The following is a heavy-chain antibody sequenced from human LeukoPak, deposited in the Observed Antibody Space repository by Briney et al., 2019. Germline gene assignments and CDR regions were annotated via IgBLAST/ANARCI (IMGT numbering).Heavy chain of an antibody. CDR1: GYSISSGYY. J-gene: IGHJ6*03. D-gene: IGHD3-10*02. CDR2: IYHSGST. V-gene: IGHV4-38-2*02. Sequence: SETLSLTCTVSGYSISSGYYWGWIRQPPGKGLEWIGSIYHSGSTYDNPSLKSRVTISVDTSKNQFSLKLSSVTAADTAVYYCTFSRVRGVRRYYYYHDLDLWGKGTTVSVSS. CDR3: TFSRVRGVRRYYYYHDLDL.